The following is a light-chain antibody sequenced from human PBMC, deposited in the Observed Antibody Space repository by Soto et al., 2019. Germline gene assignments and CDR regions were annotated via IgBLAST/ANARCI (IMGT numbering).Light chain of an antibody. V-gene: IGLV2-14*03. CDR2: DVN. J-gene: IGLJ2*01. Sequence: QSVLTQPASVSGSPGQSITISCTGTSSDISAYNFVSWYQQHPGKAPKLMLYDVNIRPSGVSNRFSGSKSGNTASLTISWLQAEDEADYYCTSWTTSTTMIFGGGTKVTVL. CDR3: TSWTTSTTMI. CDR1: SSDISAYNF.